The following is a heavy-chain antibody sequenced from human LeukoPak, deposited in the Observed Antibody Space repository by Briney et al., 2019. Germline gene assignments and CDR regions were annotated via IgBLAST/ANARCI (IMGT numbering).Heavy chain of an antibody. CDR2: IYTGCNT. CDR1: GYTFDSNY. D-gene: IGHD3-22*01. CDR3: ARGDYSGYYGYFDY. Sequence: GGSLRLSCGACGYTFDSNYVRGVREARGEGVEGVSTIYTGCNTFYPASVKGLFTISRDFSKNPVFLHMNSLRAEDTAMYYCARGDYSGYYGYFDYWGQGALVTVSS. J-gene: IGHJ4*02. V-gene: IGHV3-53*01.